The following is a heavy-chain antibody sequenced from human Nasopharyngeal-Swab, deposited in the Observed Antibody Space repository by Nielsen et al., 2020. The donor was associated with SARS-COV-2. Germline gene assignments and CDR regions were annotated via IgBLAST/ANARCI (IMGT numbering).Heavy chain of an antibody. Sequence: SETLSLTFTVSGCSISSYYWSWIRQPPGKGLEWIGYIYYSGSTNYNPSLKSRVTISVDTSKNQFSLKLSSVTAADTAVYYCARGGLWFGEYPGWFDPWGQGTLVTVSS. CDR1: GCSISSYY. V-gene: IGHV4-59*01. CDR3: ARGGLWFGEYPGWFDP. D-gene: IGHD3-10*01. CDR2: IYYSGST. J-gene: IGHJ5*02.